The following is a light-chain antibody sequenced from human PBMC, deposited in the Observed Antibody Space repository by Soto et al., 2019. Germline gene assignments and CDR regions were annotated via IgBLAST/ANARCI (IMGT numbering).Light chain of an antibody. CDR1: QSVSSY. CDR2: DAS. Sequence: EIVLTQSPATLSLSPGERATLSCRASQSVSSYLAWYQQKPGQAPRLLIYDASNRATGIPARFSGSGSGTDFTRTISSLEPEDFAVYYCQQRSNWPTFGQGTKLEL. CDR3: QQRSNWPT. V-gene: IGKV3-11*01. J-gene: IGKJ2*01.